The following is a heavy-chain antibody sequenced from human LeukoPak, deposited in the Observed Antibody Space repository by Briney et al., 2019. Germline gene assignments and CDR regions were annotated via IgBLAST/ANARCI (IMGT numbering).Heavy chain of an antibody. J-gene: IGHJ6*03. CDR3: AKGTSWMSPYFYMED. CDR2: IGSSGST. D-gene: IGHD1-14*01. CDR1: GFTVSTYA. V-gene: IGHV3-23*01. Sequence: GGSMRLSCAASGFTVSTYAMTWVRQAPGKALEWVSSIGSSGSTFYADSIKGRFTISRDNSKTTLYLHMSNLRAEDTAVYYCAKGTSWMSPYFYMEDWGTGTTVTVSS.